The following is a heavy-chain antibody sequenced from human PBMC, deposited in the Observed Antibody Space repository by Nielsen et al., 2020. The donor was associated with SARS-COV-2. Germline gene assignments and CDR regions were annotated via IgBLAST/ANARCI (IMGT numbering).Heavy chain of an antibody. CDR2: INPNSGGT. CDR3: ARTGIAVAGIDFDY. V-gene: IGHV1-2*02. D-gene: IGHD6-19*01. CDR1: GYTFTGYY. Sequence: ASMKVSCKASGYTFTGYYMHWVRQAPGQGLEWMGWINPNSGGTNYAQKFQGRVTMTRDTSISTAYMELSRLRSDDTAVYYCARTGIAVAGIDFDYWGQGTLVTVSS. J-gene: IGHJ4*02.